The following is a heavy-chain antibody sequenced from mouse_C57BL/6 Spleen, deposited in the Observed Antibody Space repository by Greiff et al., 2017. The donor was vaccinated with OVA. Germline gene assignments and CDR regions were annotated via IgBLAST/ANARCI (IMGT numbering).Heavy chain of an antibody. V-gene: IGHV1-18*01. CDR2: INPNNGGT. J-gene: IGHJ4*01. D-gene: IGHD3-2*02. Sequence: EVQLQQSGPELVKPGASVKIPCKASGYTFTDYNMDWVKQSHGKSLEWIGDINPNNGGTIYNQKFKGKATLTVDKSSSTAYMELRSLTSEDTAVYYCARSSSGYLYYYAMDYWGQGTSVTVSS. CDR3: ARSSSGYLYYYAMDY. CDR1: GYTFTDYN.